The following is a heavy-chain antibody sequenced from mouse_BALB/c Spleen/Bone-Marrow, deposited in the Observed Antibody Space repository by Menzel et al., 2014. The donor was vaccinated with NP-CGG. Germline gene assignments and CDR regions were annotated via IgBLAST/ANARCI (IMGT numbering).Heavy chain of an antibody. V-gene: IGHV5-4*02. J-gene: IGHJ4*01. D-gene: IGHD2-14*01. CDR3: ARTYRPYALDY. CDR2: ISDGGDYT. CDR1: GFTFSDYY. Sequence: EVKLEESGGGLVKPGGSLKLSCAASGFTFSDYYMYWVRQTPDRRLEWVATISDGGDYTDYPDNVKGRFTTSRDSAKNTLYLQMSSLKSEDTAMYYCARTYRPYALDYWGQGTSVTVSS.